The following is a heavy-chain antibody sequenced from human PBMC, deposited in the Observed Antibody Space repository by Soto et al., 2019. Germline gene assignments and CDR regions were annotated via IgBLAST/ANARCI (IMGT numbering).Heavy chain of an antibody. CDR3: ARVRGTSNWFDH. J-gene: IGHJ5*02. V-gene: IGHV1-3*01. CDR2: INAGNGNT. D-gene: IGHD3-16*01. CDR1: GYTFTSYA. Sequence: QVQLVQSGAEVKKPGASVKVSCKASGYTFTSYAMHWVRQAPGQRLEWMGWINAGNGNTKYSQKFQGRVTITRDTSASTAYMELSSLRSEDTAVYYCARVRGTSNWFDHWGQGTLVTVSS.